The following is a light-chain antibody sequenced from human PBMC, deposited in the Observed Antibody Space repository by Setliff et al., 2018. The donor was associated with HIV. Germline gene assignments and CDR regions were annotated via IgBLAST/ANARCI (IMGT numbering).Light chain of an antibody. V-gene: IGLV2-23*02. CDR3: CAYAGRYSYV. Sequence: QSVLTQPASVSGSPGQSITISCNGTSSDLGSYNLVSWYQEPPGKVPKLIIYEVSKRSSGLSYRFSGSKSGYTASLTISGLQAEDEADYYCCAYAGRYSYVFGTGTKVTVL. CDR2: EVS. J-gene: IGLJ1*01. CDR1: SSDLGSYNL.